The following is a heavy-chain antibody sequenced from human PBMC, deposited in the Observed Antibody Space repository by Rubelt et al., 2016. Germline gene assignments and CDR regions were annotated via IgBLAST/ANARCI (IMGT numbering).Heavy chain of an antibody. Sequence: QAPGKGLEWVAVVRFDGTRTYYADSVRGRFTMSRHNSQNTLYLQMTSLRAEDTAVYYCARSMAGVVESWGQGTLVTVSS. CDR3: ARSMAGVVES. CDR2: VRFDGTRT. J-gene: IGHJ4*02. V-gene: IGHV3-30*02. D-gene: IGHD6-19*01.